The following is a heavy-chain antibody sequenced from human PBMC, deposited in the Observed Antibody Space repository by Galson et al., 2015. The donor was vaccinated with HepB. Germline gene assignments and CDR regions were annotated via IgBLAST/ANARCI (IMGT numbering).Heavy chain of an antibody. Sequence: SVTVSCKASGGTFSNFAISWVRQAPGQGLEWMGQIIPIFGIANYPQEFRGTVTITADESTSTAYMELSSLRSEDTAVYYCARGVMTPVVNAFDIWGQGTMVTVSS. CDR1: GGTFSNFA. J-gene: IGHJ3*02. CDR2: IIPIFGIA. V-gene: IGHV1-69*13. CDR3: ARGVMTPVVNAFDI. D-gene: IGHD2-21*02.